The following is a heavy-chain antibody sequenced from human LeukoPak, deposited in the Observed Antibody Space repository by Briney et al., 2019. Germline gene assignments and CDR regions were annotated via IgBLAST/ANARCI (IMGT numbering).Heavy chain of an antibody. CDR2: IYYSGST. Sequence: SSETLSLTCTVSGGSISSGGYYWSWIRQHPGKGLEWIGYIYYSGSTYYNPSLKSRVTISVDTSKNQFSLKLSSVTAADTAVYYCARDTYYYDSSGYYDAFDIWGQGTMVTVSS. CDR3: ARDTYYYDSSGYYDAFDI. D-gene: IGHD3-22*01. CDR1: GGSISSGGYY. J-gene: IGHJ3*02. V-gene: IGHV4-31*03.